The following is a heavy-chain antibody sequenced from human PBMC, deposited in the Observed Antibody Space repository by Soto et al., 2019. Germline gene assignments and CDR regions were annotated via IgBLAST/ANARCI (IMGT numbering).Heavy chain of an antibody. CDR3: AKGRLVLRYFDWPPRPDY. V-gene: IGHV3-23*01. Sequence: PGGSLRLSCAASGFTFSSYAMSWVRQAPGKGLEWVSAISGSGGSTYYADSVKGRFTISRDNSKNTLYLQMNSLRAEDTAVYYCAKGRLVLRYFDWPPRPDYWGQGTLVTVSS. J-gene: IGHJ4*02. CDR2: ISGSGGST. D-gene: IGHD3-9*01. CDR1: GFTFSSYA.